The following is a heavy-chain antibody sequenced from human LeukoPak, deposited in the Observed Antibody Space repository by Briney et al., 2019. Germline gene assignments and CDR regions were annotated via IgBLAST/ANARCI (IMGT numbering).Heavy chain of an antibody. CDR3: ARDLGPATAGTSWFDS. D-gene: IGHD6-19*01. CDR1: GYTFTSYY. Sequence: ASVKVSCKASGYTFTSYYMHWVRQAPGQGLEWMGMINPSGDSTSYSQRFQGRLTMTRDMSTSAVYMELSSLRSEDTAFYYCARDLGPATAGTSWFDSWGQGTLVTVSS. CDR2: INPSGDST. J-gene: IGHJ5*01. V-gene: IGHV1-46*01.